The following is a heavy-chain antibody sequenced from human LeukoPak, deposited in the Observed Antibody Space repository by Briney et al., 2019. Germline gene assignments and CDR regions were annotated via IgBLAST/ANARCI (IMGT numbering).Heavy chain of an antibody. Sequence: SETPSLTCTVSGGSISSYYWSWIRQPPGKGLEWIGYIYYSGSTNYNPSLKSRVTISVDTSKNQFSLKLSSVTAADTAVYYCARGPTAVSHTDASFDYWGQGTLVTVSS. CDR3: ARGPTAVSHTDASFDY. V-gene: IGHV4-59*01. CDR2: IYYSGST. J-gene: IGHJ4*02. D-gene: IGHD6-25*01. CDR1: GGSISSYY.